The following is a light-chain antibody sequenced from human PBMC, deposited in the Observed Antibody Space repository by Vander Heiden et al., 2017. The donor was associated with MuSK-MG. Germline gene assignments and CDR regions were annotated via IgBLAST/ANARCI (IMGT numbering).Light chain of an antibody. V-gene: IGKV3-20*01. CDR2: AAS. J-gene: IGKJ2*01. CDR1: QGVTGSY. CDR3: QQDCTSHT. Sequence: EIVLTQSPGTLSLSPGEGATLSCRASQGVTGSYLAWYQHKPGQAPRLLIYAASSRANGIPDRFSGSGSGTDFTLTSSSLEPEDFAVYYCQQDCTSHTFGQGTKLEIE.